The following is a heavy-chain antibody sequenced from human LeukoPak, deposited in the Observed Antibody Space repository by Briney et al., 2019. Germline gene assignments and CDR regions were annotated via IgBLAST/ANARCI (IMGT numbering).Heavy chain of an antibody. J-gene: IGHJ5*02. Sequence: SETLSLTCTVSGGSISSYYWSWIRQPPGKGLEWIGYIYYSGSTNYNPSLKSRVTISVDTSKNQFSLKLSSVTAADTAVYYCASSFRGLRLGELSFPSWFDPWGQGTLVTVSS. V-gene: IGHV4-59*01. CDR1: GGSISSYY. D-gene: IGHD3-16*02. CDR3: ASSFRGLRLGELSFPSWFDP. CDR2: IYYSGST.